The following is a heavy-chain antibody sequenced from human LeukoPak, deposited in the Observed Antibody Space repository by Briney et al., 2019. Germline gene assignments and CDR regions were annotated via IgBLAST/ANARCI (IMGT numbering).Heavy chain of an antibody. D-gene: IGHD6-13*01. J-gene: IGHJ4*02. V-gene: IGHV4-59*01. Sequence: SETLSLTCSVSGDSIRSYYWGWIRQPPGKGLEWIGYMYYSEQTYSNPSLKSRVTISVDTSKNQFSLKLTSVTAGDTAVYYCARGPRYPASTWYVDDWGQGTMVTVSS. CDR3: ARGPRYPASTWYVDD. CDR2: MYYSEQT. CDR1: GDSIRSYY.